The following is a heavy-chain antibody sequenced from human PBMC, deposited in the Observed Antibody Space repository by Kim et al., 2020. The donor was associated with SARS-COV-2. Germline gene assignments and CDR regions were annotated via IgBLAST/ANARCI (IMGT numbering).Heavy chain of an antibody. D-gene: IGHD1-26*01. J-gene: IGHJ4*01. CDR3: ARGRGGSYFGAFDY. Sequence: GGSLRLSCAASGFTFSSYAMHWVRQAPGKGLEWVAVISYDGSNKYYVDSVKGRFTISRDNSKNTLYLQMNSLRAEDTAVYYCARGRGGSYFGAFDYGG. V-gene: IGHV3-30*04. CDR1: GFTFSSYA. CDR2: ISYDGSNK.